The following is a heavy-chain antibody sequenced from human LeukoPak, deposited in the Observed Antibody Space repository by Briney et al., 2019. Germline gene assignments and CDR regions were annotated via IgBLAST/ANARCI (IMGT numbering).Heavy chain of an antibody. CDR3: ATEPGIGYAFDI. D-gene: IGHD3-10*01. CDR2: INPDGSEK. CDR1: GITFRSYW. J-gene: IGHJ3*02. V-gene: IGHV3-7*01. Sequence: GGSLRLSCVASGITFRSYWMSWVRQAPGKGLEWVAIINPDGSEKNYAHSVKGRFTISRDNDKNSVSLQMNSLRGEDTAVYYCATEPGIGYAFDIWGQGTRVTVSS.